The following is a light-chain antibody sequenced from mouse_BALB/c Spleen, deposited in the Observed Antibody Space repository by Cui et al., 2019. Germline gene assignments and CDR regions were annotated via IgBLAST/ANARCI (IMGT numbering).Light chain of an antibody. Sequence: HIDLTQSPAIMSASLGEQVIMTCTASSSVSSSYLHWYQQKPGSSPKLWIYSTSNLASGVPARFSGSGSGTSYSLTISSMEAEDAATYYCHQYHRSPRTFGGGTKLEIK. CDR1: SSVSSSY. CDR3: HQYHRSPRT. J-gene: IGKJ1*01. CDR2: STS. V-gene: IGKV4-74*01.